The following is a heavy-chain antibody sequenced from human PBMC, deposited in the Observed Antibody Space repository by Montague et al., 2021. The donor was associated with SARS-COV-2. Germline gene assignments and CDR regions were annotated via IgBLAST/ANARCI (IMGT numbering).Heavy chain of an antibody. CDR3: ARTRGYYPLFDF. D-gene: IGHD5-12*01. J-gene: IGHJ4*02. CDR2: IYYSGST. CDR1: GGSISSNF. V-gene: IGHV4-59*01. Sequence: SETLSLTCTVSGGSISSNFCSWIRQPPGQGLAWIGYIYYSGSTNYNPSLKSRVTISVDTSKKQFSLQLRSVTAADTAVYYCARTRGYYPLFDFWGQGTLVTVSS.